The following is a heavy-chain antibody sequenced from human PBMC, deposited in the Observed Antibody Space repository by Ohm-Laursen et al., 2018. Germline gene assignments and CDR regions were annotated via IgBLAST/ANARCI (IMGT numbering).Heavy chain of an antibody. CDR1: GFTFDDYA. V-gene: IGHV3-9*01. Sequence: SLRLSCAASGFTFDDYAMHWVRQAPGKGLEWVSGISWNSGSIGYADSVKGRFTISRDNAKNSLYLQMNSLRAEDTALYYCAKDMESSGSYYYGMDVWGQGTTVTVSS. J-gene: IGHJ6*02. D-gene: IGHD6-19*01. CDR2: ISWNSGSI. CDR3: AKDMESSGSYYYGMDV.